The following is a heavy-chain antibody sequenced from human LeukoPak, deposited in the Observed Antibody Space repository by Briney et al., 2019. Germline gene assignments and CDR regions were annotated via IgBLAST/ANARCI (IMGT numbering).Heavy chain of an antibody. J-gene: IGHJ4*02. V-gene: IGHV4-4*07. CDR3: ARDPSLRFGEPYFDS. CDR1: GGSISPYY. Sequence: SETLSLTCTVYGGSISPYYWNWIRQPPGKGLEWIGRIYSSGDTNYNASFESRVTMSVDTSKNQFSLELTSVTAADTAVYYCARDPSLRFGEPYFDSWGRGTLVTVSS. CDR2: IYSSGDT. D-gene: IGHD3-10*01.